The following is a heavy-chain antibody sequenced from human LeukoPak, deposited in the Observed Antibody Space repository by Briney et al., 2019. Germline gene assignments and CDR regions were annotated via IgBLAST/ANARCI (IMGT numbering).Heavy chain of an antibody. CDR2: IRSKTDGGTT. CDR1: GFTFRDAW. J-gene: IGHJ1*01. CDR3: AKHIYGVVSIQQ. V-gene: IGHV3-15*01. D-gene: IGHD3-3*01. Sequence: GGSLRLSCAASGFTFRDAWMTWVRQAPGKGLEWVGRIRSKTDGGTTDYAVSVQGRFTISRDDAKNTLYLQMSSLKTEDTAVYYCAKHIYGVVSIQQWGQGTLVTVSS.